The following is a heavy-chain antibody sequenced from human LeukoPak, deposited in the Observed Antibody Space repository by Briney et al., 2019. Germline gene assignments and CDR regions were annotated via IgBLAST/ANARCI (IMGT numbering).Heavy chain of an antibody. CDR1: GGSFSGYY. V-gene: IGHV4-34*01. D-gene: IGHD2-21*02. Sequence: SETLSLTCAVYGGSFSGYYWSWIRQPPGKGLEWIGEINHSGSTNYNPSLKSRVTISVDTSKNQFSLKLSSVTAADTAVYYCARQGLPYGMDVWGQGTTVTVSS. CDR3: ARQGLPYGMDV. J-gene: IGHJ6*02. CDR2: INHSGST.